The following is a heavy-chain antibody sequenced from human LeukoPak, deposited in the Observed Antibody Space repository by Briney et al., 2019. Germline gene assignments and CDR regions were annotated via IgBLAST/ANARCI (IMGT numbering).Heavy chain of an antibody. J-gene: IGHJ5*02. D-gene: IGHD3-3*01. CDR3: ARDQHDFWSGYPAWFDP. Sequence: GGSLRLSCAASGFTFSSYSMNWVRQAPGKGLEWVSYISSSSSTIYYADSVKGRFTISRDNAKNSLYLQMNSLRAEDTAVYYCARDQHDFWSGYPAWFDPWGQGTLVTVSS. CDR2: ISSSSSTI. V-gene: IGHV3-48*04. CDR1: GFTFSSYS.